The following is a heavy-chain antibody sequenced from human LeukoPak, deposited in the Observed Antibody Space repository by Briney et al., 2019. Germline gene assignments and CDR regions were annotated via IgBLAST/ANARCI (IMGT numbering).Heavy chain of an antibody. V-gene: IGHV4-34*01. Sequence: PSETLSLTCAVYGGSFSGYYWSWIRQPPGKGLEWIGEINHSGSTNYNPSLKSRVTISVDTSKNQFSLKLSSVTAADTAVYCCAREGSGGSCYYWGQGTLVTVSS. J-gene: IGHJ4*02. CDR3: AREGSGGSCYY. CDR2: INHSGST. D-gene: IGHD2-15*01. CDR1: GGSFSGYY.